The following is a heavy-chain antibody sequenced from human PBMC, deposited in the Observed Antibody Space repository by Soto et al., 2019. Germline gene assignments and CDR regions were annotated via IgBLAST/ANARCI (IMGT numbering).Heavy chain of an antibody. CDR3: IRSHCGGDCPPGDY. Sequence: EVQLVESGGGLVQPGGSLKLSCAASGFTFSGSAMHWVRQASGKGLEWVGRIRSKVNSYATAYAASVKGRFTISRDDSKNTAYLQMTSLKTEDTAVYYCIRSHCGGDCPPGDYWGQGTLVTVSS. CDR2: IRSKVNSYAT. V-gene: IGHV3-73*02. D-gene: IGHD2-21*02. CDR1: GFTFSGSA. J-gene: IGHJ4*02.